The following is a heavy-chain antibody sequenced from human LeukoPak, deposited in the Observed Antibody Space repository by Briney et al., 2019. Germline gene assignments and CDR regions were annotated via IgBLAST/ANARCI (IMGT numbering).Heavy chain of an antibody. CDR2: INHSGST. CDR3: ARGMVRGVIIRRYYYYYYMDV. Sequence: SETLSLTCAVYGGSFSGYYWSWIRQPPGKGLEWIGEINHSGSTNYNPSLKSRVTISVDTSKNQFSLKLSSVTAADTAVYYCARGMVRGVIIRRYYYYYYMDVWGKGTTVTVSS. V-gene: IGHV4-34*01. D-gene: IGHD3-10*01. J-gene: IGHJ6*03. CDR1: GGSFSGYY.